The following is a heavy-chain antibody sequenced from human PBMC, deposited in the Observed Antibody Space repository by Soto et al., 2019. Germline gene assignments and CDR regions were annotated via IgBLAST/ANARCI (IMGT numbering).Heavy chain of an antibody. D-gene: IGHD2-2*01. V-gene: IGHV1-3*01. CDR1: GYTFTSYA. CDR2: INAGNGNT. CDR3: ARGGSRCSSTSCYGKYYYYYMDV. Sequence: ASVNVSCKASGYTFTSYAMHWVRQAPGQRLEWMGWINAGNGNTKYSQKFQGRVTITRDTSASTAYMELSSLRSEDTAVYYCARGGSRCSSTSCYGKYYYYYMDVWGKGTTVTVSS. J-gene: IGHJ6*03.